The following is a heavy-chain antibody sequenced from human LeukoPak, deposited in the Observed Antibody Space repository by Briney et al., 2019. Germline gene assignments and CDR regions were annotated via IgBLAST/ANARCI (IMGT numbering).Heavy chain of an antibody. J-gene: IGHJ5*02. CDR2: ISGSGGST. CDR3: AKDPRGGWYSRWFDP. V-gene: IGHV3-23*01. D-gene: IGHD6-19*01. Sequence: GGSLRLSCAASGFTFSSYAMSWVRQAPGKGLEWASAISGSGGSTYYADSVKGRFTISRDNSKNTLYLQMNSLRAEDTAVYYCAKDPRGGWYSRWFDPWGQGTLVTVSS. CDR1: GFTFSSYA.